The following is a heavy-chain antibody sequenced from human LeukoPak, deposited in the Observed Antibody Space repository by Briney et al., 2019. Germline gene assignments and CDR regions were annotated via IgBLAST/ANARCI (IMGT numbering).Heavy chain of an antibody. CDR1: GYTFSSYA. CDR3: ARESAVYQGFFEF. V-gene: IGHV1-3*01. J-gene: IGHJ4*02. CDR2: TNGGNANP. Sequence: ASVKISCQASGYTFSSYAINWLRQAPGQSLEWMGLTNGGNANPRYSPKFQGRFTVSRDTSATTAYMELTNLTSEDVAIYYCARESAVYQGFFEFWGQGSLVIVSS. D-gene: IGHD5/OR15-5a*01.